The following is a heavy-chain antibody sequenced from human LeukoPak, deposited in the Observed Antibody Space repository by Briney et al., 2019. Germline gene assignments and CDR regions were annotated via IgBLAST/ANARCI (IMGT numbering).Heavy chain of an antibody. CDR2: ISGSGGST. Sequence: GRSLRLSCGASGFTFSNAWMSWVRQAPGKGLEWFSDISGSGGSTYYADSVKGRFTISRDNSKNTLYLQMNSLRAEDTAVYYCANGAYSSGWYYFDYWGQGTLVTVSS. D-gene: IGHD6-19*01. J-gene: IGHJ4*02. V-gene: IGHV3-23*01. CDR3: ANGAYSSGWYYFDY. CDR1: GFTFSNAW.